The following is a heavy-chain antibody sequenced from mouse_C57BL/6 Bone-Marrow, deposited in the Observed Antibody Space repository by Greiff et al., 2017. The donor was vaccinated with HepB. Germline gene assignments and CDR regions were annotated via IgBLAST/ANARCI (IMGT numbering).Heavy chain of an antibody. D-gene: IGHD2-3*01. CDR3: ASWLLVRDY. CDR2: IWTGGGT. Sequence: QVQLKESGPGLVAPSQCLSISCTVSGFSLTSYAISWVRQPPGKGLEWLGVIWTGGGTNYNSALRSRLSNSKDNSKSQVFLKMNSLQTDDTARYYCASWLLVRDYWGQGTSVTVSS. J-gene: IGHJ4*01. CDR1: GFSLTSYA. V-gene: IGHV2-9-1*01.